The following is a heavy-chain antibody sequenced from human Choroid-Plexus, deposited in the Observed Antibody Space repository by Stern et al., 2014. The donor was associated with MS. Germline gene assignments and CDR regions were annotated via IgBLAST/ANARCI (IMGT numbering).Heavy chain of an antibody. J-gene: IGHJ4*02. V-gene: IGHV3-30*18. CDR3: AKDRQYLTFFFDF. CDR2: ISYDGRK. Sequence: VQLLESGGGVVQPGRPLRLSCAASGFSFSSFCMHWVRQAPGKGLEWVALISYDGRKDYADSVKGRFAISRDNSKNTLYLQMNSLRAEDTAVYYCAKDRQYLTFFFDFWGQGSLVTVSS. D-gene: IGHD2/OR15-2a*01. CDR1: GFSFSSFC.